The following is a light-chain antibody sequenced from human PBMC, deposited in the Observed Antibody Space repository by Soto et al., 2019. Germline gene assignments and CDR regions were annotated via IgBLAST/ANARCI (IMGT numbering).Light chain of an antibody. CDR3: QQANIFPIT. Sequence: DIPMNQSPSSVSASVGDRVTITCRASQGITTRLAWYQQKPGKAPKLLIYEASSLQSGVPSRISGSGSGTDFTLTISSLQPEDFATYYCQQANIFPITFGQGTRLEIK. CDR2: EAS. J-gene: IGKJ5*01. CDR1: QGITTR. V-gene: IGKV1D-12*01.